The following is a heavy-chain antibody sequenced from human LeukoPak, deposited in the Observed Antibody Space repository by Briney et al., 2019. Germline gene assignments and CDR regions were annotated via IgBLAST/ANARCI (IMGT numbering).Heavy chain of an antibody. Sequence: SVKVSCKASGGTFSSYAISWVRQAPGQGIEWMGGIIPIFGTANYAQKFQGRVTITADESTSTAYMELSSLRSEDTAVYYCARALTMIVNDAFDIWGQGTMVTVSS. J-gene: IGHJ3*02. V-gene: IGHV1-69*13. CDR1: GGTFSSYA. D-gene: IGHD3-22*01. CDR3: ARALTMIVNDAFDI. CDR2: IIPIFGTA.